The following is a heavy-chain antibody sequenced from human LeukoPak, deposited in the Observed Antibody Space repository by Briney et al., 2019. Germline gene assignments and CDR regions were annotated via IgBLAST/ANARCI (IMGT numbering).Heavy chain of an antibody. CDR3: ARHCCKGQLQVY. J-gene: IGHJ4*02. Sequence: SETLSLTCTVSGGSISSGSYYWGWIRQPPGKGLEWIGSLYYSGSTYYNPSLKSRVTISVDTSKNQFSLKLSSVTAADTAVYYCARHCCKGQLQVYWGQGTLVTVSS. V-gene: IGHV4-39*01. CDR2: LYYSGST. D-gene: IGHD6-6*01. CDR1: GGSISSGSYY.